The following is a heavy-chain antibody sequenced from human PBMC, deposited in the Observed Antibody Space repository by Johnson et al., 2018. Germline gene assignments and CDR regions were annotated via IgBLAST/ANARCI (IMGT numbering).Heavy chain of an antibody. V-gene: IGHV3-30*18. CDR3: ANNDYGDYLRAFDS. CDR1: GFTFSSYG. CDR2: ISYDGSNK. Sequence: QVQLVESGGGVVQPGRSLRLSCAASGFTFSSYGMHWVRQAPGKGLEWVAVISYDGSNKYYADSVKGRFTIYRDNSKNTLYLQLNSLGAEDTAVYYCANNDYGDYLRAFDSWGQGTMVACSS. D-gene: IGHD4-17*01. J-gene: IGHJ3*02.